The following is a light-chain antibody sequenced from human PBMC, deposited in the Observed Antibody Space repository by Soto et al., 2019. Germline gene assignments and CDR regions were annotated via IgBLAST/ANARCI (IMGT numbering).Light chain of an antibody. J-gene: IGLJ1*01. CDR3: ISYRGSDTSYV. Sequence: QSVLTQPASVSGSPGESITISGTGTSSDIGSYNYGAWYQQFPGKNPKLIIYEVRTRPSEVSFRFSGSKSGNTASLTISGLQAEDEADYYCISYRGSDTSYVFGTGTKVTVL. CDR2: EVR. CDR1: SSDIGSYNY. V-gene: IGLV2-14*01.